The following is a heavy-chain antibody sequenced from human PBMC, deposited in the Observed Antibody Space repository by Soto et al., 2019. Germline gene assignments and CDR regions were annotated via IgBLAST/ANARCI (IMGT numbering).Heavy chain of an antibody. CDR2: IDSDGTST. V-gene: IGHV3-74*01. Sequence: EVQLVESGGGLVQPGGSLRLSCAASGFSFSDYWMNWVRQAPGKGLVWVSRIDSDGTSTSYADSVKDRFTISRDNAKNTLYLQMNSLRAEDTAVYYCAKSNWFDPWGQATLVIVSS. CDR1: GFSFSDYW. J-gene: IGHJ5*02. CDR3: AKSNWFDP.